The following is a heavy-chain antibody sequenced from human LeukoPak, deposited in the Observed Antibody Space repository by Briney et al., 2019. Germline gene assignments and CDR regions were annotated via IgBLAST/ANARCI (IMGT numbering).Heavy chain of an antibody. Sequence: SETLSLTCTVSGASISTHYWSWLRQPPGKELEWIAYLRDTESTKDNPSLKSRVALSADTSKNQYSLRLTSVTAADTAIYYCATLKRGSVFGYFNFWGQGLLVTVSS. CDR3: ATLKRGSVFGYFNF. J-gene: IGHJ4*02. D-gene: IGHD3-3*01. V-gene: IGHV4-59*11. CDR2: LRDTEST. CDR1: GASISTHY.